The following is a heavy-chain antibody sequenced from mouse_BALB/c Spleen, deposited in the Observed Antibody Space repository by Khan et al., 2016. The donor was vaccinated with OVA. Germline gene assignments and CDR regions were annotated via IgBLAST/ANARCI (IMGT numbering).Heavy chain of an antibody. CDR3: ANGSYGWFAY. CDR1: GFTFSSFV. V-gene: IGHV5-9-1*01. CDR2: ISSAATYT. Sequence: EVELVESGGGLVEPGGSLKLSCAASGFTFSSFVMSWVRQTPEKRLEWVATISSAATYTYYPDSVKVRFTISRDNAKNTLYLQMNSLRSDDTAIYYCANGSYGWFAYWGQGTLVTVST. D-gene: IGHD1-1*02. J-gene: IGHJ3*01.